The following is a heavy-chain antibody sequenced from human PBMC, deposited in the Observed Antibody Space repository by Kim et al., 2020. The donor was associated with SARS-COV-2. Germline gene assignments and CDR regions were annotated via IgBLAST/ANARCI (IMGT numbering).Heavy chain of an antibody. D-gene: IGHD1-26*01. CDR3: ARDQAAWDPPLRYGMDV. Sequence: GGSLRLSCAASGFTFSSYWMSWVRQAPGKGLEWVANIKQDGSEKYYVDSVKGRFTISRDNAKNSLYLQMNSLRAEDTAVYYCARDQAAWDPPLRYGMDVWGQGTTVTVSS. V-gene: IGHV3-7*01. CDR1: GFTFSSYW. CDR2: IKQDGSEK. J-gene: IGHJ6*02.